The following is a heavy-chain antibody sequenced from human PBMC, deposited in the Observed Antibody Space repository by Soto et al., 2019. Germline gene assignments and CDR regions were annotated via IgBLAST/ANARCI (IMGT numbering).Heavy chain of an antibody. CDR1: GGTFSGYV. CDR3: ASHGLGVSSPPYFDN. J-gene: IGHJ4*02. D-gene: IGHD3-16*01. V-gene: IGHV1-69*01. CDR2: FVPLFGTT. Sequence: QLVQSGSEVKKPGSSVKVSCQASGGTFSGYVVTWVRQAPGQGLEWMGEFVPLFGTTNYAQRFSGRITITAEESTSTASMELRTLRSDHTAVYYCASHGLGVSSPPYFDNWGQGTLGTVSS.